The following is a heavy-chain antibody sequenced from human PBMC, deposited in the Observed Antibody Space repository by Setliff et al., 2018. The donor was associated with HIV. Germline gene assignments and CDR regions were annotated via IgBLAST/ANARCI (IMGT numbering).Heavy chain of an antibody. V-gene: IGHV3-7*01. D-gene: IGHD3-3*01. CDR1: GFTFSSFW. J-gene: IGHJ3*02. CDR3: ARDDRITIFGVVTYDAFDI. Sequence: GESLRLSCAASGFTFSSFWMSWVRQAPGKGLEWVANIKQDGSEKYYVDSVKGRFTISRDNAKNSLYLQMNSLRAEDTAVYYCARDDRITIFGVVTYDAFDIWGQGTMVTVSS. CDR2: IKQDGSEK.